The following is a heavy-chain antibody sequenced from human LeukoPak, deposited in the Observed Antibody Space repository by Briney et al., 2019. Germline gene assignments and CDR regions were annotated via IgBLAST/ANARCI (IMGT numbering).Heavy chain of an antibody. V-gene: IGHV4-34*01. CDR3: ARGQGIVGATRRLDY. J-gene: IGHJ4*02. CDR2: INHSGST. Sequence: PSETLSLTCAVYGGSFSGYYWSWIRQPPGKGLEWIGEINHSGSTNYNPSLKSRVTISVDTSKNQFSLKLSSVTAADTAVYYCARGQGIVGATRRLDYWGQGTLVTVSS. D-gene: IGHD1-26*01. CDR1: GGSFSGYY.